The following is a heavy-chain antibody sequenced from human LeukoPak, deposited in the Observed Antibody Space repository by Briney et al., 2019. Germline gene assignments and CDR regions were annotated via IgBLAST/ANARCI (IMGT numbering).Heavy chain of an antibody. J-gene: IGHJ3*02. Sequence: GGSLRLSCAASGFSFSSYSMNWVRQAPGKGLEWVSSISSSSSYIYYADSVKGRFTISRDNAKNSLYLQMNSLRAEDTAVYYCASRIAVAGRGAFDIWGQGTMVTVSS. CDR2: ISSSSSYI. CDR3: ASRIAVAGRGAFDI. V-gene: IGHV3-21*01. CDR1: GFSFSSYS. D-gene: IGHD6-19*01.